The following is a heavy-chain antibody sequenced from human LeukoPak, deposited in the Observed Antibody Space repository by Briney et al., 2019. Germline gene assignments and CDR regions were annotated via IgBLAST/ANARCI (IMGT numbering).Heavy chain of an antibody. CDR2: INHSGST. D-gene: IGHD2-15*01. Sequence: PSETLSLTCSVSGGSIAVNHYYWGWIRQPPGKGLEWIGEINHSGSTNYNPSLKSRVTISVDTSKNQFSLKLSSVTAADTAVYYCARWAVLGYCSGGSCFKYYYYGMDVWGQGTTVTVSS. CDR1: GGSIAVNHYY. CDR3: ARWAVLGYCSGGSCFKYYYYGMDV. J-gene: IGHJ6*02. V-gene: IGHV4-34*01.